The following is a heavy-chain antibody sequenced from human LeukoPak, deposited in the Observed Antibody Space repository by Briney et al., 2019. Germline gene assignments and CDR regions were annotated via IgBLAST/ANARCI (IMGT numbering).Heavy chain of an antibody. V-gene: IGHV4-34*01. Sequence: SETLSLTCTVSGGSISNYYWSWIRQPPGKGLEWIGEINHSGSTNYNPSLKSRVTISVDTSKNQFSLKLSSVTAADTAVYYCARGTYCSGGSCYAIRRVYLFDYWGQGTLVTVSS. J-gene: IGHJ4*02. CDR2: INHSGST. D-gene: IGHD2-15*01. CDR3: ARGTYCSGGSCYAIRRVYLFDY. CDR1: GGSISNYY.